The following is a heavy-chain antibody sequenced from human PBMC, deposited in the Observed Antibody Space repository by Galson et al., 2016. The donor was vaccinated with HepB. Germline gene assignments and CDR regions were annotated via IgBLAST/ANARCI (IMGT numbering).Heavy chain of an antibody. CDR3: ARAHCSTVGCNHPYYFDN. D-gene: IGHD2-2*01. J-gene: IGHJ4*02. CDR2: SDHSGNT. CDR1: GGSISRNYW. Sequence: SETLSLTCAVSGGSISRNYWWTWVRQAPGKGLEWIGESDHSGNTNYNPSLKSRVTISVDKSKNQFSLQLSSVTAADTAVYYCARAHCSTVGCNHPYYFDNWGQGTLVTVSS. V-gene: IGHV4/OR15-8*02.